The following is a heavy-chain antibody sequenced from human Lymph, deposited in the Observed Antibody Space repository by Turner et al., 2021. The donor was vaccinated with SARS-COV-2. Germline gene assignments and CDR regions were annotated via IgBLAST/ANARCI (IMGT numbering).Heavy chain of an antibody. CDR2: LSGHGGGT. CDR1: GFTFDDYA. D-gene: IGHD2-15*01. V-gene: IGHV3-43*02. CDR3: AKDPGYCSGGSCYSRTYFDF. Sequence: GDSRGGVVQPGGSLRLSCACSGFTFDDYAMQWVRQAPGKGLEWVSLLSGHGGGTYYADSVKGRFTISRDNSKNTLSLQMNRLRAEETALYYCAKDPGYCSGGSCYSRTYFDFWGQGTLVTVSA. J-gene: IGHJ4*02.